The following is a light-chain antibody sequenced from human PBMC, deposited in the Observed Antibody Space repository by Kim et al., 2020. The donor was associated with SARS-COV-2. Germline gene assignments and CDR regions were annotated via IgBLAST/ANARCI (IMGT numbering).Light chain of an antibody. Sequence: SASVGDRVTIACRTSQAITNFLNWYQKKPGKAPELLIYGISTLQPGVPSRFSGSGSATDFTLTISNLQPEDFATYYCQQSFRSPYNFGQGTKLEI. J-gene: IGKJ2*01. CDR2: GIS. CDR3: QQSFRSPYN. V-gene: IGKV1-39*01. CDR1: QAITNF.